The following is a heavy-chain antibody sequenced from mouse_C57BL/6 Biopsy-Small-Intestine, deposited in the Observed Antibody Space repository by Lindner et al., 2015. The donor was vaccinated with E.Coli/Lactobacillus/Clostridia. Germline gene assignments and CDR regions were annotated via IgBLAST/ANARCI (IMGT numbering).Heavy chain of an antibody. CDR3: ARWGIYYGNDENY. D-gene: IGHD2-2*01. CDR1: GYAFSSSW. CDR2: IYPGDGDT. Sequence: VQLQESGPELVKPGASVKISCKASGYAFSSSWMNWVKQRPGKGLEWIGRIYPGDGDTNYNGKFKGKATLTADKSSSTAYMQLSSLTSEDSAVYLCARWGIYYGNDENYWGQGTTLTASS. J-gene: IGHJ2*01. V-gene: IGHV1-82*01.